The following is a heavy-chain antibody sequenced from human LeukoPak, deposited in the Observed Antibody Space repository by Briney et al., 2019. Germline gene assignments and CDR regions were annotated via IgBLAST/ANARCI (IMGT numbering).Heavy chain of an antibody. V-gene: IGHV4-4*07. CDR2: IYTSGST. Sequence: SETLSLTCTVSGGSISSDYWSWIRQPAGKGLEWIGRIYTSGSTNYNPSLKSRVTMSVDTSKNQFSLKLSSVTAADTAVYYCARDLSGIAVAGSFDYWGQGTLVTVSS. CDR1: GGSISSDY. CDR3: ARDLSGIAVAGSFDY. J-gene: IGHJ4*02. D-gene: IGHD6-19*01.